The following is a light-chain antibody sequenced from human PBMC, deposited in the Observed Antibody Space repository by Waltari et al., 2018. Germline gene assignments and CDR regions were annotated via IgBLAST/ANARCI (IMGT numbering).Light chain of an antibody. J-gene: IGKJ1*01. V-gene: IGKV3-20*01. CDR2: RTS. CDR3: QQFGTSPPSWT. Sequence: EIVLTQSPGTLSLSPGERATLSCRASQSVSNNFLAWYQQKPGQAPRLLIYRTSSMATGIPDRFSGSVSGTDFTLTITRLEPEDFAVYYCQQFGTSPPSWTFGQGTKVEIK. CDR1: QSVSNNF.